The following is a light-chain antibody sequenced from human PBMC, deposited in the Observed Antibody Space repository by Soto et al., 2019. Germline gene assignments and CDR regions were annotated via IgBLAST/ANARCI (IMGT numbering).Light chain of an antibody. Sequence: DIVMTQSPDSLAVSLGERATINCKSSQIILYSSNNKNYLAWYQQKPGQPPKLLIYGESTRESGVPDRFSGSGSGTDFTLTISSLQAEDVAVYYCQQYYTTPWTFGQGTKVEV. CDR3: QQYYTTPWT. J-gene: IGKJ1*01. CDR2: GES. CDR1: QIILYSSNNKNY. V-gene: IGKV4-1*01.